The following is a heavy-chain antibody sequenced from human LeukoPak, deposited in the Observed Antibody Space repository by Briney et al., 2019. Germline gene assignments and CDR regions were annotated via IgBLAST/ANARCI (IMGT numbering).Heavy chain of an antibody. CDR2: ILTSGTT. CDR3: ARDLRPHITSSYFDY. D-gene: IGHD6-6*01. Sequence: SETLSLTCTVSGASINDYYWNWIRQPAGKGLEWIGRILTSGTTNYNPSLKSRVSMSLDTSNNQFSLKLRSVTAADTAIYYCARDLRPHITSSYFDYWGLGALVTVSS. J-gene: IGHJ4*02. CDR1: GASINDYY. V-gene: IGHV4-4*07.